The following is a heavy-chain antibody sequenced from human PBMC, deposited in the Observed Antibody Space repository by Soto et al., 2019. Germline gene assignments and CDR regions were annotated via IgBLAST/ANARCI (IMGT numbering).Heavy chain of an antibody. V-gene: IGHV4-34*01. Sequence: PGGSLRLSCAASGFTFSSYWMSWIRQPPGKGLEWIGEINHSGSTNYNPSLKSRVTISVDTSKNQFSLKLSSVTAADTAVYYCARGRLSRPVYYYYYYMDVWGKGTTVTVSS. J-gene: IGHJ6*03. D-gene: IGHD3-16*01. CDR1: GFTFSSYW. CDR2: INHSGST. CDR3: ARGRLSRPVYYYYYYMDV.